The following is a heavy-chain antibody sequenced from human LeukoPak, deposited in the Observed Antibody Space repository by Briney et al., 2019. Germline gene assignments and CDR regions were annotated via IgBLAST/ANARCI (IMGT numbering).Heavy chain of an antibody. D-gene: IGHD6-19*01. CDR2: ISYDGSNK. Sequence: GGSLRLSCAASGFTFSSYGMHWVRQAPGKGLEWVAVISYDGSNKYYADSVKGRFTISRDNSKNTLYLQMNSLRAEDTAVYYCAKEQWRTPGDTYGMDVWGQGTTVTVSS. CDR3: AKEQWRTPGDTYGMDV. CDR1: GFTFSSYG. V-gene: IGHV3-30*18. J-gene: IGHJ6*02.